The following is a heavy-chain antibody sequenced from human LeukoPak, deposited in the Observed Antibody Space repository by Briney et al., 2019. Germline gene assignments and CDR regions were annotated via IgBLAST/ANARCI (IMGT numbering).Heavy chain of an antibody. Sequence: PGGSLRLSCEASGFIFSSYEMNWVRQAPGKGLEWVSYISTTGTNIYYSDSVRGRFTISRDNARNSLFLQMSSLRAEDTAVYYCARGRRDGYNYWGQGTLVTVSS. V-gene: IGHV3-48*03. CDR2: ISTTGTNI. J-gene: IGHJ4*02. CDR1: GFIFSSYE. CDR3: ARGRRDGYNY. D-gene: IGHD5-24*01.